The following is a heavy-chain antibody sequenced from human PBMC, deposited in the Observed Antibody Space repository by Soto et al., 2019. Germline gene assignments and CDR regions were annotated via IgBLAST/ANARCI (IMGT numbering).Heavy chain of an antibody. J-gene: IGHJ5*02. V-gene: IGHV4-34*01. CDR3: ARGAHISGVTRCFDP. Sequence: QVQLQQWGAGLLKPSETLSLICAVSGESLSDHYWSWIRQSPGKGLEWIGDINQYGTTNYNPSLKSRVTISADTSKNQFFLRLASVTAADTAIYYCARGAHISGVTRCFDPWGQGTLDTVSS. CDR1: GESLSDHY. D-gene: IGHD1-20*01. CDR2: INQYGTT.